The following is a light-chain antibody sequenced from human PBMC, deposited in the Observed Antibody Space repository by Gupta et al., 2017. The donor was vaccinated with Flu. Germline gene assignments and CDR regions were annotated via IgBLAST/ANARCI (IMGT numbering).Light chain of an antibody. CDR2: DRS. CDR1: ESVSNY. J-gene: IGKJ2*03. V-gene: IGKV3-11*01. Sequence: DIVLTQSPATLSLSPGERATLSCRASESVSNYLAWYQQKPGQAPRLLIYDRSNRATGIPARFSGSGSGTDFTLTISSLEPEDFAVYYCQHRKNWPNSFGQGTKLEIK. CDR3: QHRKNWPNS.